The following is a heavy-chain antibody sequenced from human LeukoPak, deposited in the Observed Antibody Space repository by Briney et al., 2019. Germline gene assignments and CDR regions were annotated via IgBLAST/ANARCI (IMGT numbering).Heavy chain of an antibody. J-gene: IGHJ4*02. CDR3: TRHLAGDYGDYRDY. CDR1: GFTFSGSA. Sequence: PGGSLKLSCAASGFTFSGSAMHWVRQASGKGLEWVGRIRSKANSYATAYAASVKGKFTISRDDSKNTAYLQMNSLKTEDTAVYYCTRHLAGDYGDYRDYWGQGTLVTVSS. D-gene: IGHD4-17*01. CDR2: IRSKANSYAT. V-gene: IGHV3-73*01.